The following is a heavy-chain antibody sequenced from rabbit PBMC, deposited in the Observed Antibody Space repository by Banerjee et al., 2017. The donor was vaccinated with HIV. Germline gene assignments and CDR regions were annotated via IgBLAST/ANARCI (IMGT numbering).Heavy chain of an antibody. CDR1: GFAFSSSYC. V-gene: IGHV1S45*01. CDR2: VDGGSGST. J-gene: IGHJ4*01. CDR3: ARASSDVCLNL. Sequence: QEQLKESGGGLVQPGGTLKLSCKASGFAFSSSYCICWVRQAPGKGLEWIGCVDGGSGSTYYASWAKGRFTISKTSSTTVTLQMTSLTAADTATYFCARASSDVCLNLWGPGTLVTVS.